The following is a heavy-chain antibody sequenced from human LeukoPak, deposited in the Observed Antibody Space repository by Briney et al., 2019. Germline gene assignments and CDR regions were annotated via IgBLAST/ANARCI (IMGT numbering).Heavy chain of an antibody. D-gene: IGHD3-22*01. CDR3: ARVVGSNYYDSSGYSWNTGYYYYMDV. V-gene: IGHV3-7*01. Sequence: GGSLRLSCAASGFTFSSYWMSWVRQAPGKGLEWVANIKQDGSEKYYVDSVKGRFTISRDNAKNSLYLQMNSLRAEDTAVYYCARVVGSNYYDSSGYSWNTGYYYYMDVWGKGTTVTVSS. CDR1: GFTFSSYW. J-gene: IGHJ6*03. CDR2: IKQDGSEK.